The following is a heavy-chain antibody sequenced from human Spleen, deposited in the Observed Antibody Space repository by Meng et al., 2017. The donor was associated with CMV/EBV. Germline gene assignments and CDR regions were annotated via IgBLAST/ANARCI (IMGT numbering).Heavy chain of an antibody. Sequence: GGSLRLSCAASGFTFSDEYMTWNRQAPGKGLEWVSYITTSTTSRKYYADSVKGRFTISRDNTKNSLSLEMNSLRVEDAAIYYCARISGSSWLSFYFDSWGQGTLVTVSS. CDR1: GFTFSDEY. V-gene: IGHV3-11*01. CDR2: ITTSTTSRK. CDR3: ARISGSSWLSFYFDS. D-gene: IGHD6-13*01. J-gene: IGHJ4*02.